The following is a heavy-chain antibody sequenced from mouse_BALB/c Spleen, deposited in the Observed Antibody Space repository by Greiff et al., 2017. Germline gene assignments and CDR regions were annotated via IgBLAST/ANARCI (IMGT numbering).Heavy chain of an antibody. CDR1: GYTFTSYY. D-gene: IGHD2-1*01. CDR2: INPSNGGT. CDR3: TRADGNSRFPWFAY. Sequence: QVQLQQSGAELVKPGASVKLSCKASGYTFTSYYMYWVKQRPGQGLEWIGGINPSNGGTNFNEKFKSKATLTVDKSSSTAYMQLSSLTSEDSAVYYCTRADGNSRFPWFAYWGQGTLVTVSA. V-gene: IGHV1S81*02. J-gene: IGHJ3*01.